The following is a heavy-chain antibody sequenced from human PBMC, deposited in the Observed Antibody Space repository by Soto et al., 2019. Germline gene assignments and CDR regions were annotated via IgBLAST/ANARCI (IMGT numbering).Heavy chain of an antibody. CDR3: AKRGVDTFGLSY. V-gene: IGHV3-74*01. CDR2: INTDGSST. D-gene: IGHD3-10*01. J-gene: IGHJ4*01. CDR1: GFTFSSFW. Sequence: EVQLVESGGGLVQPGGSLRLSCAVSGFTFSSFWMHWVRQAPGEGLVWVSRINTDGSSTSYADSVKGRFTISRDNVKNTLYLQENGLRVEDTAMYYCAKRGVDTFGLSYWDHGTLVTVSS.